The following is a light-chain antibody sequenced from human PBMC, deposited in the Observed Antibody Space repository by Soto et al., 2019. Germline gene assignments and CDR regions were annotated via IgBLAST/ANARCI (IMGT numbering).Light chain of an antibody. CDR2: DND. J-gene: IGLJ2*01. Sequence: QSVLTQPPSVSAAPGQRVTISCSGSSSNIGDNYVCWFQHLPKTAPKLLIVDNDKRPSGTPDRFSGSKSGTSATLDITGLQTGDEADYYCATWDSSLSAVVFGGGTQLTVL. CDR3: ATWDSSLSAVV. V-gene: IGLV1-51*01. CDR1: SSNIGDNY.